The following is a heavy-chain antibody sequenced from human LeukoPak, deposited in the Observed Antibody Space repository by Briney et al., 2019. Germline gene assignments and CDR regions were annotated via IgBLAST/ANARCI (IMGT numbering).Heavy chain of an antibody. CDR1: GFTFTSSA. CDR2: IVVGSGNT. J-gene: IGHJ2*01. Sequence: GASVKVSCKASGFTFTSSAVQWVRQARGQRLEWIGWIVVGSGNTNYAQKFQERVTITRDMSTSTAYMELSSLRSEDTAVYYCAKPPSGTMVRARWWYFDLWGRGTLVTVSS. CDR3: AKPPSGTMVRARWWYFDL. D-gene: IGHD3-10*01. V-gene: IGHV1-58*01.